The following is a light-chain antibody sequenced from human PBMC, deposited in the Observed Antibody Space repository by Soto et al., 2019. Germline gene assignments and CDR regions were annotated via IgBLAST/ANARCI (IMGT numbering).Light chain of an antibody. J-gene: IGKJ2*01. Sequence: EIVMTQSPATLSVSPGERATLSCRASQSVSSNLDWYQQKPGQAPRVLIYGASTGATGIPARFSGSGSGTEFTLTISSLQSEDFAVYYCQQYNNWPRTFGQGTKLEIK. CDR2: GAS. CDR3: QQYNNWPRT. CDR1: QSVSSN. V-gene: IGKV3D-15*01.